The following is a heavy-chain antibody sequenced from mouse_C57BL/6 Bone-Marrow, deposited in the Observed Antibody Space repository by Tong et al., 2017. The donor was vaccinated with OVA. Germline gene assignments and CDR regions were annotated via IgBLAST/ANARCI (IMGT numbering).Heavy chain of an antibody. CDR2: ISDGGSYT. CDR3: YYAMDY. J-gene: IGHJ4*01. V-gene: IGHV5-4*01. Sequence: EVQLQESGGGLAKPGGSLKLSCAASGFTFSSYAMSWVRQTPEKRLEWVATISDGGSYTYYPDNVKGRFTISRDNAKNNLYLQMSHLKSEDTAMYSFYYAMDYWGQGTSVTVSS. CDR1: GFTFSSYA.